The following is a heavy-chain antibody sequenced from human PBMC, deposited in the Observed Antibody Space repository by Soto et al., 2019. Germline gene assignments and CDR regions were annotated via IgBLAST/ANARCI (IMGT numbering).Heavy chain of an antibody. CDR3: ARDDHIVVVPTSLGAMDV. CDR1: GGSISSNKW. D-gene: IGHD2-2*01. Sequence: VQLQESGPGLVKPSETLSLTCAVYGGSISSNKWWSWVRKPPGKGLEWIGEIYHSGSTNYNPSLTSRFTISIDKSNNQFSLKLTSVTAADSAVYYCARDDHIVVVPTSLGAMDVWGQGTTVTVSS. CDR2: IYHSGST. V-gene: IGHV4-4*02. J-gene: IGHJ6*02.